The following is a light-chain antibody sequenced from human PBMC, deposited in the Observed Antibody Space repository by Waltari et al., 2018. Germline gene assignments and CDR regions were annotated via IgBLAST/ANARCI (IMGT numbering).Light chain of an antibody. Sequence: DIQMTQSPSSLSASVGDRVTITCRASQSISSYLNWYQQKPGIAPKLLIYAASSLQSGVPDRFSASGSGTDFTLTISSLQAEDVAVYYCQQYSNTPLTFGGGTRVEIK. CDR3: QQYSNTPLT. CDR2: AAS. J-gene: IGKJ4*01. V-gene: IGKV1-39*01. CDR1: QSISSY.